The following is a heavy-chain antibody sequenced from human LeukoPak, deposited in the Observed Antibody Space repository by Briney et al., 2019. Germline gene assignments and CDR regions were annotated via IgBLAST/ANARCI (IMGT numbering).Heavy chain of an antibody. Sequence: SVKVSCKASGYTFTSSGISWVRQAPGQGLEWMGWISTYNGYSKYAQNLQGRVTMTADTSTSTAYMELSSLSSDDTAVYYCAKNSSGGYSDYWGQGTLVTASS. J-gene: IGHJ4*02. CDR2: ISTYNGYS. D-gene: IGHD6-19*01. CDR1: GYTFTSSG. V-gene: IGHV1-18*01. CDR3: AKNSSGGYSDY.